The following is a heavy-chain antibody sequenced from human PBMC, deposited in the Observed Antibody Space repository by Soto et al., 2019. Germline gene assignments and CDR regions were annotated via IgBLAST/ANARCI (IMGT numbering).Heavy chain of an antibody. CDR2: MKKDGSEK. V-gene: IGHV3-7*03. CDR1: GFTFGDYW. Sequence: LRLSCAASGFTFGDYWMSWVRQAPGKGLGWVAHMKKDGSEKYYVDSVKGRFTVSRDNTKNSLYLQMNSLRAEDTAVYYCAKLGSGYYTGLYFEYWGQGTLVTVSS. J-gene: IGHJ4*02. D-gene: IGHD3-3*01. CDR3: AKLGSGYYTGLYFEY.